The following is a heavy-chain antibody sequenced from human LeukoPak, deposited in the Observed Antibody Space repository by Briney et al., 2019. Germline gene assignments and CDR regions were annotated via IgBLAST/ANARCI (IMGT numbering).Heavy chain of an antibody. CDR3: ARALRFLEWSQGY. Sequence: ASVKVSCKASGYTFTGYYMHWVRQAPGQGLEWMGWINPNSGGTNYAQKFQGRVTMTRVTSISTAYMELSRLRSDDTAVYYCARALRFLEWSQGYWGQGTLVTVSS. D-gene: IGHD3-3*01. CDR2: INPNSGGT. J-gene: IGHJ4*02. V-gene: IGHV1-2*02. CDR1: GYTFTGYY.